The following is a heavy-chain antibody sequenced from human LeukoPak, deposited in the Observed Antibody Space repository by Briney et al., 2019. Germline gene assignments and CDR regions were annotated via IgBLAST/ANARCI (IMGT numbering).Heavy chain of an antibody. V-gene: IGHV3-30*18. CDR1: GFIFSSHG. CDR3: AKDRKPLTYCSGGSCYSGVYDY. D-gene: IGHD2-15*01. J-gene: IGHJ4*02. CDR2: ISYDGSYK. Sequence: SGRSLRLSCAASGFIFSSHGMHWVRQAPGKGLEWVAVISYDGSYKYYAGSVKGRFTISRDNSKNTLYLQMNSLRTDDTAVYFCAKDRKPLTYCSGGSCYSGVYDYWGQGTLVTVSS.